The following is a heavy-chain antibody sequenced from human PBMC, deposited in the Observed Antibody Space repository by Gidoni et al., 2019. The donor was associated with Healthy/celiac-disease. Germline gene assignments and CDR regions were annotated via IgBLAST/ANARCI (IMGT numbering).Heavy chain of an antibody. CDR1: GGSFSGYY. V-gene: IGHV4-34*01. D-gene: IGHD2-15*01. Sequence: QVQLQQWGAGLLKPSETLSLTCAVYGGSFSGYYWSWIRQPPGKGLEWIGEINHSGSTNYNPSLKRRVTISVDTSKNQFSLKLSYVTAADTAVYYCAHGWYRKAFQHWGQGTLVTVSS. CDR2: INHSGST. J-gene: IGHJ1*01. CDR3: AHGWYRKAFQH.